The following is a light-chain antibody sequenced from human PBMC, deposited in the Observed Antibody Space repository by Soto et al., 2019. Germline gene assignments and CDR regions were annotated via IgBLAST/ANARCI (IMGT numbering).Light chain of an antibody. CDR1: QSVSSTY. CDR2: GAS. CDR3: QQYDSSPPGYT. J-gene: IGKJ2*01. V-gene: IGKV3-20*01. Sequence: EIVLTQSPGTLSLSPGEGTTLSCTPSQSVSSTYFAGYQQKPGQAPRLLIYGASNRATGIPDRFSGSGSGTDFTLTISRLEPEDFAMYYCQQYDSSPPGYTFGQGTKLEIK.